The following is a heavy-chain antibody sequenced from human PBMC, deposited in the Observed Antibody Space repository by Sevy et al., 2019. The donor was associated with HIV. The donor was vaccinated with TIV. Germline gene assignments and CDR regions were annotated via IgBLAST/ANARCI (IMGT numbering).Heavy chain of an antibody. CDR2: IYYSGST. J-gene: IGHJ6*02. Sequence: SETLSLTCTVSGGSISNYYWTWIRQSPRKGLEWIGYIYYSGSTNYNPSLKSRVTISVDTSQNQFSLKLNSVTAADTAVYYCARQTATYDILTGWNYYGVDVWGQGITVTVSS. CDR1: GGSISNYY. V-gene: IGHV4-59*08. D-gene: IGHD3-9*01. CDR3: ARQTATYDILTGWNYYGVDV.